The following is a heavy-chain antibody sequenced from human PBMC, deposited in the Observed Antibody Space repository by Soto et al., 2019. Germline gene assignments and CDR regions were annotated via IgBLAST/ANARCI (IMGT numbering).Heavy chain of an antibody. CDR3: AKGGYPDSSGWDDAFDL. V-gene: IGHV3-23*01. Sequence: LRLSCAASGFTFGAHYMDWVRQAPGKGLEWVSSVSDTGGTPFYADSVKGRFIISRDNSNNTVHLQMNSLRAEDTARYYCAKGGYPDSSGWDDAFDLWGQGTMVTVSS. CDR2: VSDTGGTP. CDR1: GFTFGAHY. D-gene: IGHD3-22*01. J-gene: IGHJ3*01.